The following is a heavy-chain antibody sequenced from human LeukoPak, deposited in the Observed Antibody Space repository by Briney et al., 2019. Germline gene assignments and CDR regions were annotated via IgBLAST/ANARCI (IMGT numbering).Heavy chain of an antibody. CDR1: GFTFSSYN. CDR3: ARTFILYGSGVLDY. J-gene: IGHJ4*02. CDR2: ISTGGSSI. D-gene: IGHD3-10*01. Sequence: GGSLRLSCAASGFTFSSYNMNWVRQAPGRGLEWVSSISTGGSSIYYADSVKGRFTISRDNAKNSLYLQMDSLRAEDTAVYYCARTFILYGSGVLDYWGQGTLVTVSS. V-gene: IGHV3-48*04.